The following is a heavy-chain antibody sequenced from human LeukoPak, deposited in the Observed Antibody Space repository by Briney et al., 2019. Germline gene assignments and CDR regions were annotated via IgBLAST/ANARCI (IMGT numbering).Heavy chain of an antibody. CDR1: GFTFSSYG. J-gene: IGHJ6*02. CDR2: IWYDGSNK. Sequence: PGGSLRLSCAASGFTFSSYGMHWVRQAPGKGLEGVAVIWYDGSNKYYADSVKGRFTISRDNSKNTLYLQMNSLRAEDTAVYYCARLSGYDYYYYYGMDAWGQGATVTVSS. CDR3: ARLSGYDYYYYYGMDA. V-gene: IGHV3-33*01. D-gene: IGHD5-12*01.